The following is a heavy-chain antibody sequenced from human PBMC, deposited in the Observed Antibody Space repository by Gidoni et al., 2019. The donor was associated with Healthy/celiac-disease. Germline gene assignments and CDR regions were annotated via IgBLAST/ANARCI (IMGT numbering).Heavy chain of an antibody. CDR3: ARDASQQSLRYCTNGVCYRRTIEDDYYYYGMDV. CDR2: IIPILGTA. Sequence: QVQLVQSGAEVKKPGSSAKVSCKASGGTFSSYAISWVRQAPGQGLEWMGGIIPILGTANYARKFQGRVTITADESTSTAYMELSSLRSEDTAVYYCARDASQQSLRYCTNGVCYRRTIEDDYYYYGMDVWGQGTTVTVSS. D-gene: IGHD2-8*01. CDR1: GGTFSSYA. J-gene: IGHJ6*02. V-gene: IGHV1-69*01.